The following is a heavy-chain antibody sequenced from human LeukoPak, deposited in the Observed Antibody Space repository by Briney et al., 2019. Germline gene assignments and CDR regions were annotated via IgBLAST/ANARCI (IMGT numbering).Heavy chain of an antibody. CDR2: INHSGST. J-gene: IGHJ4*02. CDR1: GGSLSGYY. D-gene: IGHD3-10*01. CDR3: ARGMHYYGSGSYYNRQRFDY. Sequence: SETLSLTCAVSGGSLSGYYWSWIRQPPGKGLEWIGEINHSGSTNYNPSLKSRVTISVDTSKNQFSLKLSSVTAADTAVYYCARGMHYYGSGSYYNRQRFDYWGQGTLVTVSS. V-gene: IGHV4-34*01.